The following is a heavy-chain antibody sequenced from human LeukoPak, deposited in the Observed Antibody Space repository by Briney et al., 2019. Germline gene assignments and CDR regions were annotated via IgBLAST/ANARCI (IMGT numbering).Heavy chain of an antibody. D-gene: IGHD6-19*01. J-gene: IGHJ4*02. CDR2: ISYSATT. Sequence: SETLSLTCTVPGGSISGDYWSWIRQPPGKGLEWIGYISYSATTNYNPSLKSRVSFSIDTSKNQFSLKLTSVSAADTTVYFCATGHSSGWFDYWGQGTLVSVSS. CDR1: GGSISGDY. CDR3: ATGHSSGWFDY. V-gene: IGHV4-59*01.